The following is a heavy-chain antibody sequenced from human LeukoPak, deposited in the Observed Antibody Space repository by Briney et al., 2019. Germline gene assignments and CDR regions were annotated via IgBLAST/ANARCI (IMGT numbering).Heavy chain of an antibody. CDR2: IHYSGST. CDR1: GGSISSYY. D-gene: IGHD2-2*01. J-gene: IGHJ5*02. V-gene: IGHV4-59*01. CDR3: ARVGERVYCSSTSCSSHDWFDP. Sequence: SETLSLTCTVSGGSISSYYWSWIRQPPGKGLEWIGYIHYSGSTNYNPSLKSRVTISVDTSKNQFSLKLSSVTAADTAVYYCARVGERVYCSSTSCSSHDWFDPWGQGTLVTVSS.